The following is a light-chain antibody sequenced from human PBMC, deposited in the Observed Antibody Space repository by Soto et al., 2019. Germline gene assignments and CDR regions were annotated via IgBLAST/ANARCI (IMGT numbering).Light chain of an antibody. V-gene: IGKV3D-20*02. CDR2: GAS. CDR3: QQRHNWPRT. CDR1: QSVSSSY. J-gene: IGKJ1*01. Sequence: EIVLTQSPGTLSLSPGDRATLSCRASQSVSSSYLAWYQQTNGQAPGILIYGASTRATGIPDRFTGSGSGTDFTLTISRLEPEDFKVYYCQQRHNWPRTFGQGTKVDI.